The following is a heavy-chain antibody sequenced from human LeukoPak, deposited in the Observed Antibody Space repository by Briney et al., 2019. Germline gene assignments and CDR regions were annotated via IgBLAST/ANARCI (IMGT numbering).Heavy chain of an antibody. Sequence: GGSLRLSCAASGFTFSSYWMHWVRQAPGKGLVWVSRINSDGSSTSYADPVKGRFTISRDNAKNTLYLQMNSLRAEDTAVYYCARASGYCSSTSCTYYYGMDVWGQGTTVTVSS. V-gene: IGHV3-74*01. CDR1: GFTFSSYW. J-gene: IGHJ6*02. CDR3: ARASGYCSSTSCTYYYGMDV. CDR2: INSDGSST. D-gene: IGHD2-2*01.